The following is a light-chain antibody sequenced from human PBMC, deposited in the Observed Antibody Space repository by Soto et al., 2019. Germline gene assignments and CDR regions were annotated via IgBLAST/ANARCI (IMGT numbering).Light chain of an antibody. J-gene: IGKJ5*01. CDR2: ATS. CDR1: QSISTSF. Sequence: ITLMQSPGTLSLSPGERATLSCRASQSISTSFLAWYQQSPGQRPSLILYATSTRATGVPDRFSGSGSGTDFTFTISSLEPEDSAVYYCQQYASSPTFGHGTRLEIK. CDR3: QQYASSPT. V-gene: IGKV3-20*01.